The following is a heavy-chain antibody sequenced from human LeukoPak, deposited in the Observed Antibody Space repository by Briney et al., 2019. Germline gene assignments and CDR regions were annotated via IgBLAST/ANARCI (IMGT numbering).Heavy chain of an antibody. CDR3: ASRWWYFDL. D-gene: IGHD6-13*01. J-gene: IGHJ2*01. CDR2: INSDGSST. Sequence: GGSLRLSCAAPGFAFSSDWMHCVRQAPGKGLVWVSRINSDGSSTTYADSVKGRFTISRDNAKNTLYLQMNSLRAEDTALYYCASRWWYFDLWGRGTLVTVSS. CDR1: GFAFSSDW. V-gene: IGHV3-74*03.